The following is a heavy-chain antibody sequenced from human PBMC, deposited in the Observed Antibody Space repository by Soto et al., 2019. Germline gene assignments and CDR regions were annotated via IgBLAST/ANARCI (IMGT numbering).Heavy chain of an antibody. D-gene: IGHD1-26*01. J-gene: IGHJ5*02. CDR2: IYPDDSDT. CDR3: ARFPSGRDPNWFDP. Sequence: PGESLKISCNASGYRFANYWSGWVRQMPGKGLELMGIIYPDDSDTRYSPSFQGQVTISADKSITTAYLQWSSLKASDTAMYYCARFPSGRDPNWFDPWGQGTLVTVSS. CDR1: GYRFANYW. V-gene: IGHV5-51*01.